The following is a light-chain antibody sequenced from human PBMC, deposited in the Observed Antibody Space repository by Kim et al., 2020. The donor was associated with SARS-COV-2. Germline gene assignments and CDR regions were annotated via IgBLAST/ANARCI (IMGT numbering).Light chain of an antibody. CDR1: SGHSSYA. V-gene: IGLV4-69*01. J-gene: IGLJ2*01. CDR3: QTWGTGIRVV. Sequence: SVKLTCTLSSGHSSYAIAWHQQQPEKGPRYLMKLNSDGSYSKGDGIPDRFSGSSSGAERYLTISSLQSEDEADYYCQTWGTGIRVVFGGGTQLTVL. CDR2: LNSDGSY.